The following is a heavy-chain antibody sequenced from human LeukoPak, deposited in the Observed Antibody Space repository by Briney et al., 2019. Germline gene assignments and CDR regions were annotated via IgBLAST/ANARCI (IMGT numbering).Heavy chain of an antibody. CDR1: GGSISSSSYY. D-gene: IGHD1-26*01. CDR3: TSNLYSGSYYYAY. J-gene: IGHJ4*02. Sequence: SETLSLTCTVSGGSISSSSYYWGWIRQPPGKGLEWIGEINHSGSTNYNPSLKSRVTISVDTPRNQVSLKLTSVTAADTAVYYCTSNLYSGSYYYAYWGQGILVTVSS. V-gene: IGHV4-39*07. CDR2: INHSGST.